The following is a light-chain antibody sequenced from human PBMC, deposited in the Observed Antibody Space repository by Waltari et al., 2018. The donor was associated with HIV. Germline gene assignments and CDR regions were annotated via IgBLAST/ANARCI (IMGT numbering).Light chain of an antibody. J-gene: IGLJ2*01. CDR3: SSYTTSSVLV. V-gene: IGLV2-14*03. Sequence: QSALTQPASVSGSPGQSITISWYRQTPGETPKLIIYDVNKRPTGISSRFSGSKSGNTASLTISGLQAEDEADFYCSSYTTSSVLVFGGGTKLTVL. CDR2: DVN.